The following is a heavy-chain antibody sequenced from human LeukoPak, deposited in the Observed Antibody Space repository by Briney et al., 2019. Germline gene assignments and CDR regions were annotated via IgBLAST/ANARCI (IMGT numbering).Heavy chain of an antibody. D-gene: IGHD3-10*01. CDR3: ARDRKTGFGELSRGPNWFDP. CDR2: SST. V-gene: IGHV3-74*01. Sequence: SSTSYADSVKGRFTISRDNAKNTLYLQMNSLRAEDTAVYYCARDRKTGFGELSRGPNWFDPWGQGTLVTVSS. J-gene: IGHJ5*02.